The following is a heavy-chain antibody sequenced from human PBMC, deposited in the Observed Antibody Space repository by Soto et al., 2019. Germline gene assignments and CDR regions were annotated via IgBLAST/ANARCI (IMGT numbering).Heavy chain of an antibody. CDR3: ARGRYLNYFDY. D-gene: IGHD1-26*01. V-gene: IGHV3-48*02. CDR1: GFTFSSYS. Sequence: EVQLVESGGGLVQPGGSLRLSCAASGFTFSSYSMNWVRQAPGKGLEWVSFISSSSSTIYYADSVKGRFTISRDNAKNSLYLPMNSLRDEDTAVYYCARGRYLNYFDYWGQGTLVTVSS. CDR2: ISSSSSTI. J-gene: IGHJ4*02.